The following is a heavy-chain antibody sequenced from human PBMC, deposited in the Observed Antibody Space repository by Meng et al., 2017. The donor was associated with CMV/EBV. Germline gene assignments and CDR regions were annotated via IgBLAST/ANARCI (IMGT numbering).Heavy chain of an antibody. CDR2: ISSSSSYI. Sequence: GESLKISCAASGFTFSSYSMNWVRQAPGKGLEWVSSISSSSSYIYYADSVKGRFTISRDNAKNSLYLQMNSLRAEDTAVYYCARDLEPPYCSSTSCYGVNYGMDVWGQGTTVTVS. CDR1: GFTFSSYS. D-gene: IGHD2-2*01. V-gene: IGHV3-21*01. J-gene: IGHJ6*02. CDR3: ARDLEPPYCSSTSCYGVNYGMDV.